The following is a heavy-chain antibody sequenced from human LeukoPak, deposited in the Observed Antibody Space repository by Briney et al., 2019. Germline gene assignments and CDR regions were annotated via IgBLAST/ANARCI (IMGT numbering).Heavy chain of an antibody. D-gene: IGHD3-9*01. V-gene: IGHV1-69*04. CDR2: IIPIFGIA. J-gene: IGHJ5*02. Sequence: AASVKVSCKASGGTFSSYAISWVRQAPGQGLEWMGRIIPIFGIANYAQKFQGRVTITADKSTSTAYMELSSLRSEDTAVYYCARALALRYFDWPGGRFDPWGQGTLVTVSS. CDR3: ARALALRYFDWPGGRFDP. CDR1: GGTFSSYA.